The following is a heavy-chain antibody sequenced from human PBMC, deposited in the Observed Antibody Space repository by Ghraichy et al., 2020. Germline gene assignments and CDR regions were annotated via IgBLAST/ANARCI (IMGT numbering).Heavy chain of an antibody. CDR3: ARTVDPDVPQFDY. V-gene: IGHV4-59*01. Sequence: SETLSLTCTVSGGSISSYYWSWIRQPPGKGLEWIGYIYYSGSTNYNPSLKSRVTISVDTSKNQFSLKLSSVTAADTAVYYCARTVDPDVPQFDYWGQGTLVTVSS. D-gene: IGHD1-14*01. CDR1: GGSISSYY. CDR2: IYYSGST. J-gene: IGHJ4*02.